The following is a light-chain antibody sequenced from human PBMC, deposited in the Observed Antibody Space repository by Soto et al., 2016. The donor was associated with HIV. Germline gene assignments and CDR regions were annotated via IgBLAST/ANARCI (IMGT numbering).Light chain of an antibody. CDR3: QQSYSTPFT. CDR2: AAS. CDR1: QSISSY. J-gene: IGKJ3*01. Sequence: TITCRASQSISSYLNWYQQKPGKAPKLLIYAASSLQSGVPSRFSGSGSGTDFTLTISSLQPEDFATYYCQQSYSTPFTFGPGTKVDIK. V-gene: IGKV1-39*01.